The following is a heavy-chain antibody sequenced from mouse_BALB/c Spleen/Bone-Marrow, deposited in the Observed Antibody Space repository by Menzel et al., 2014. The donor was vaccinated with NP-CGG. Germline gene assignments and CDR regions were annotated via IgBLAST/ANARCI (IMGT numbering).Heavy chain of an antibody. CDR3: TRQGNWDLYAMDY. D-gene: IGHD4-1*01. CDR1: GFTFSTYG. J-gene: IGHJ4*01. CDR2: ISSGGGYT. V-gene: IGHV5-6*02. Sequence: DVMLVESGGDFVKPEGPLKLSCAASGFTFSTYGMSWVRQTPDKRLEWVATISSGGGYTYYPDSVKGRFTISRDNAKNTLYLQMSSLKSEDTAMYYCTRQGNWDLYAMDYSGQSTSFTFSS.